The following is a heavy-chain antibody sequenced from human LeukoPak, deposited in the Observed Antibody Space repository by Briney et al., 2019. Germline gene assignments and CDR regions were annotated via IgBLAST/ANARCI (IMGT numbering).Heavy chain of an antibody. D-gene: IGHD6-19*01. CDR3: ARVLRYSSGWYLDY. CDR1: GGSFSGYY. CDR2: INHSGST. V-gene: IGHV4-34*01. Sequence: PSETLSLTCAVYGGSFSGYYWSWIRQPPGKGLEWIGEINHSGSTNYNPSLKSRVTISVDTSKNQFSLKLSSVTAADTAVYYCARVLRYSSGWYLDYWGQGTLVTVSS. J-gene: IGHJ4*02.